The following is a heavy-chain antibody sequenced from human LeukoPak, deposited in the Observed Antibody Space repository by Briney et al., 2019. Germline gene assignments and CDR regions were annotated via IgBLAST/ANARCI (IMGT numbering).Heavy chain of an antibody. CDR2: ISGGGERT. CDR3: GKDGGQYSSGPEFDP. CDR1: GIVFSRTA. D-gene: IGHD6-19*01. V-gene: IGHV3-23*01. J-gene: IGHJ5*02. Sequence: TGGSLRLSCTASGIVFSRTAMNWARQSPGRGLEWLSAISGGGERTFYADSVKGRFTISRDNSKNMVYLQMNSLRAGDTAIYYCGKDGGQYSSGPEFDPRGQGALVTVSS.